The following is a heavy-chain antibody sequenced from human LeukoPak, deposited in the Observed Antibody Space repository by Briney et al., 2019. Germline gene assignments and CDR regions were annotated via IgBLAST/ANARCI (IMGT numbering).Heavy chain of an antibody. CDR2: ISYDGSDK. CDR3: ARPAGTYDYSYGMDV. J-gene: IGHJ6*02. Sequence: GGSLRLSCAASGFTFSSYGMHWVRQAPGKGLEWVAVISYDGSDKYYADSVKGRFTVSRDNSKNTLYLQMNSLRAEDTAVYYCARPAGTYDYSYGMDVWGQGTTVTVSS. D-gene: IGHD6-19*01. CDR1: GFTFSSYG. V-gene: IGHV3-30-3*01.